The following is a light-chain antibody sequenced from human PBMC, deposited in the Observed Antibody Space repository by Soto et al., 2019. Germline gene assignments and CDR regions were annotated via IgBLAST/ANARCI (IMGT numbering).Light chain of an antibody. CDR2: GAS. CDR3: QQSDSSRT. J-gene: IGKJ1*01. V-gene: IGKV3-20*01. CDR1: QSVDSRF. Sequence: EMVLTQSPGTLSLSPGERATLSCRASQSVDSRFLAWHQQTRCQDPRVLMFGASIRATGIPARFSGSGSGTDVNIIIIRREAEDFAVHYGQQSDSSRTFGKGTQVEMK.